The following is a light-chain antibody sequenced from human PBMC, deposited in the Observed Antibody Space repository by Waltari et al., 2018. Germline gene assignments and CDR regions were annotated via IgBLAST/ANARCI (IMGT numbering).Light chain of an antibody. Sequence: QSALTQPPSASGSPGQSVTISCTGTSSDVGGYNFVSWYQQHPGKAPKVLIYRVSSRPSGVPDRFSGSKSGHTASLTVSGVQGEDEADYYCSSYGGNDNLVFGGGTKLTVL. CDR3: SSYGGNDNLV. J-gene: IGLJ3*02. V-gene: IGLV2-8*01. CDR1: SSDVGGYNF. CDR2: RVS.